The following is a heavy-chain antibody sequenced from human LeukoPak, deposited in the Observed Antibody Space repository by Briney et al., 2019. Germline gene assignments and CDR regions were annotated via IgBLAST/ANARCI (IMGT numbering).Heavy chain of an antibody. CDR3: AKAVDPYCILGSCNDY. D-gene: IGHD2-15*01. V-gene: IGHV1-69*05. Sequence: ASVKVSCKASGGTFSSYATSWVRQAPGQGLEWMGGIIPIFGTANYAQKFQGRVTITTDESTSTAYMELSSLRSEDTAVYYCAKAVDPYCILGSCNDYWGQGTLVTVSP. CDR1: GGTFSSYA. CDR2: IIPIFGTA. J-gene: IGHJ4*02.